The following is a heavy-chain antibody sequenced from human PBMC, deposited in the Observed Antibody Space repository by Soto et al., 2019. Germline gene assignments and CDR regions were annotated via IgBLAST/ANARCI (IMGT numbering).Heavy chain of an antibody. CDR1: GYTFTSYG. D-gene: IGHD6-19*01. Sequence: ASVKVSCKASGYTFTSYGISWVRQAPGQGLEWMGWISAYNGNTNYAQKLQGRVTMTTDTSTSTAYMELRSLRSDDTAVYYCARDKSWLTYNWFEPWGQGTLVTVSS. CDR3: ARDKSWLTYNWFEP. CDR2: ISAYNGNT. V-gene: IGHV1-18*01. J-gene: IGHJ5*02.